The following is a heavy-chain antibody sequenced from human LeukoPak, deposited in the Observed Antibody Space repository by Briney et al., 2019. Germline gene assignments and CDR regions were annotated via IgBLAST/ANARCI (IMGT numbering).Heavy chain of an antibody. J-gene: IGHJ6*03. Sequence: GGSLRLSCAASGFTFSSYSMNWVRQAPGKGLEWVSYISSSSSTIYYADSMRGRFTISRDNAKNSMYLQMYSLRAEDTAVYYCARESRGRTYYYYYMDVWGKGTTVTVSS. V-gene: IGHV3-48*04. CDR2: ISSSSSTI. CDR1: GFTFSSYS. CDR3: ARESRGRTYYYYYMDV.